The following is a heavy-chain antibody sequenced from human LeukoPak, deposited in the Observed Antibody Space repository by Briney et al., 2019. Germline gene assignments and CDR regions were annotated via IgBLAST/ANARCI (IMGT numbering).Heavy chain of an antibody. CDR1: GGSISSGGYS. CDR2: IYYNGST. J-gene: IGHJ5*02. V-gene: IGHV4-30-4*07. CDR3: ARKVIVVVVAADNWFDP. Sequence: PSETLSLTCAVSGGSISSGGYSWSWIRQPPGKGLEWIGYIYYNGSTYHNPSLKSRVTISGDTSKNQFSLKLSSVTAADTAVYYCARKVIVVVVAADNWFDPWGQGTLVTVSS. D-gene: IGHD2-15*01.